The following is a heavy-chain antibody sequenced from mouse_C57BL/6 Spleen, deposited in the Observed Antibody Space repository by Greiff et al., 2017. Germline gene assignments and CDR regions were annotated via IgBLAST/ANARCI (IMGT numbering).Heavy chain of an antibody. CDR3: ARPYDYDTGYAMDY. V-gene: IGHV1-39*01. CDR1: GYSFTDYN. J-gene: IGHJ4*01. D-gene: IGHD2-4*01. CDR2: INPNYGTT. Sequence: VQLKESGPELVKPGASVKISCKASGYSFTDYNMNWVKQSNGKSLEWIGVINPNYGTTSYNQKFKGKATLTVDQSSSTAYMQLNSLTSEDSAVYYCARPYDYDTGYAMDYWGQGTSVTVSS.